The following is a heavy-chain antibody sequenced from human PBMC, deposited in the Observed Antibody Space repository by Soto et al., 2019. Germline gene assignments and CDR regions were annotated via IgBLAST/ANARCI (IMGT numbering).Heavy chain of an antibody. V-gene: IGHV4-34*12. CDR3: ARSPLSYDYVRQTWREVGDSFDV. CDR1: NSSLGAFH. D-gene: IGHD3-10*02. Sequence: SETLSLTCAIYNSSLGAFHWTWIRQPPGKGLEWIGELIHGGSTNYNPSLKSRVTFSLDTSKSQFSLHVMSVTAADTAVYYCARSPLSYDYVRQTWREVGDSFDVWGRGTSVTVS. J-gene: IGHJ3*01. CDR2: LIHGGST.